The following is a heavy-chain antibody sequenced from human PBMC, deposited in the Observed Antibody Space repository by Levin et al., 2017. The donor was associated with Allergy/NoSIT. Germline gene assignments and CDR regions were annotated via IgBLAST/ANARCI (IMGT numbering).Heavy chain of an antibody. CDR3: ARLSSTNFDP. CDR2: ISYSGST. Sequence: SQTLSLTCTVSGGSISSDLYYWGWIRQPPGKGLEWVGTISYSGSTYYNPSLKSRVTISVDTSNNQFSLRLNSVTAADAAVYFCARLSSTNFDPWGQGTLVTVAS. CDR1: GGSISSDLYY. V-gene: IGHV4-39*01. J-gene: IGHJ5*02. D-gene: IGHD1-14*01.